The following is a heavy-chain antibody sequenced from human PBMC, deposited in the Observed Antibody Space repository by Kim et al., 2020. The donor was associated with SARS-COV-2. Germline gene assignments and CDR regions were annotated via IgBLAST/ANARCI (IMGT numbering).Heavy chain of an antibody. CDR2: IYSGGST. D-gene: IGHD3-22*01. CDR3: ARVAYYYDSSGRAHDYFDY. Sequence: GGSLRLSCAASGFTVTSNYMSWVRQAPGKGLEWVSLIYSGGSTYYADSVKGRFPISRHNSKNTLDLQMNTLRAEDTALYYCARVAYYYDSSGRAHDYFDYWGQGTLVTVSS. V-gene: IGHV3-53*04. J-gene: IGHJ4*02. CDR1: GFTVTSNY.